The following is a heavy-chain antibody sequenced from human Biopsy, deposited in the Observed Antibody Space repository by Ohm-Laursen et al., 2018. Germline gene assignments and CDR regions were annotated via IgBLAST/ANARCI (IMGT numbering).Heavy chain of an antibody. D-gene: IGHD3-10*01. CDR1: GYTFTTYG. CDR2: INPNSGAT. V-gene: IGHV1-2*02. Sequence: SVKVSCNASGYTFTTYGISWVRQAPGQGLEWMGWINPNSGATNSAQKFRDRVTLTRDTSISAVYIDLRRLKSDDAAIYYCARDRMTDVFGGPTRTDVFDSWGQGTPVTVSS. J-gene: IGHJ4*02. CDR3: ARDRMTDVFGGPTRTDVFDS.